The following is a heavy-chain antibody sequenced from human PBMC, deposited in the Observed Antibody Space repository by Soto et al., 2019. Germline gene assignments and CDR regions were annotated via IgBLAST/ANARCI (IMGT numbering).Heavy chain of an antibody. CDR2: IYHSGST. D-gene: IGHD3-9*01. CDR3: ASLRYFDWLTIDY. Sequence: TLSLTCAVSGGSISSGGYSWSWIRQPPGKGLEWIGYIYHSGSTYYNPSLKSRVTISVDRSKNQFSLKLSSVTAADTAVYYCASLRYFDWLTIDYWGQGTLVTVSS. V-gene: IGHV4-30-2*01. J-gene: IGHJ4*02. CDR1: GGSISSGGYS.